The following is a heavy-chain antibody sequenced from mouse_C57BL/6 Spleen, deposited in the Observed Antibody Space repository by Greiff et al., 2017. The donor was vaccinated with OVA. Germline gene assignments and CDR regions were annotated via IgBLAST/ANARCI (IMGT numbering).Heavy chain of an antibody. CDR1: GYTFTSYW. D-gene: IGHD1-1*01. CDR3: ARGEYGSSSGAMDY. CDR2: IYPGSGST. J-gene: IGHJ4*01. V-gene: IGHV1-55*01. Sequence: VQLQQPGAELVKPGASVKMSCKASGYTFTSYWITWVKQRPGQGLEWIGDIYPGSGSTNYNEKFKSKATLTVDTSSSTAYMQLSSLTSEDSAVYYCARGEYGSSSGAMDYWGQGTSVTVSS.